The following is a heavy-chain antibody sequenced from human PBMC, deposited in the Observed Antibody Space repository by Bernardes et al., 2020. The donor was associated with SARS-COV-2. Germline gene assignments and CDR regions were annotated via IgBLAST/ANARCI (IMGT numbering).Heavy chain of an antibody. Sequence: GGSLRLSCAASGFTFGDYAMHWVRQAPGKGLEWVSGISWNSGSIGYADSVKGRFTISRDNAKNSLYLQMNSQRAEDTAVYYCAKREYYDFWSGPIDYWGQGTLVTVSS. CDR1: GFTFGDYA. D-gene: IGHD3-3*01. V-gene: IGHV3-9*01. CDR2: ISWNSGSI. J-gene: IGHJ4*02. CDR3: AKREYYDFWSGPIDY.